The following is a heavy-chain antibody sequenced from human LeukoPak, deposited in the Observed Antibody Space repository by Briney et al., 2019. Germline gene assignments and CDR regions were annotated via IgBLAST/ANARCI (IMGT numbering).Heavy chain of an antibody. V-gene: IGHV4-59*01. Sequence: SETLSLTCTVSGGSISSYYRSWIRQPPGKGLEWMAYIYYSGSTNYNPSLKSRVTISVDTSKNQFSLKLSSVTAADTAVYYCARTSYSYPLDYWGQGTLVTVSS. J-gene: IGHJ4*02. CDR2: IYYSGST. D-gene: IGHD3-16*02. CDR3: ARTSYSYPLDY. CDR1: GGSISSYY.